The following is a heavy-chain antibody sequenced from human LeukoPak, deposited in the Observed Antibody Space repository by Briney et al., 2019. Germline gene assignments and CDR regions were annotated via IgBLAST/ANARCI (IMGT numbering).Heavy chain of an antibody. CDR3: AARSHLRRSDL. J-gene: IGHJ2*01. CDR2: INHSGST. D-gene: IGHD5/OR15-5a*01. Sequence: SETLSLTCAVYGGSFSGYYWSWIRQPPGKGLEWIGEINHSGSTNYNPSLKSRVTISVDTSKNQFSLKLSSVTAADTAVYYCAARSHLRRSDLWGRGTLVTVSS. V-gene: IGHV4-34*01. CDR1: GGSFSGYY.